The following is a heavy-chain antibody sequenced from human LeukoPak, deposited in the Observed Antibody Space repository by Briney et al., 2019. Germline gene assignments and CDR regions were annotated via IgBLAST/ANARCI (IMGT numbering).Heavy chain of an antibody. CDR1: GFTFSSYG. Sequence: GGSLRLSCAASGFTFSSYGMHWVRQAPGKGLELVAVISYDGSNKYYADSVKGRFTISRDNSKNTLYLQMNSLRAEDTAVYYCAKDFGGSLDYWGQGTLVTVSS. CDR3: AKDFGGSLDY. CDR2: ISYDGSNK. V-gene: IGHV3-30*18. D-gene: IGHD3-10*01. J-gene: IGHJ4*02.